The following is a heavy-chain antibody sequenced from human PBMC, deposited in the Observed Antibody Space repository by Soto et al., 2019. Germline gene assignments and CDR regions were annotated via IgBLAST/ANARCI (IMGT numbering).Heavy chain of an antibody. CDR1: GGTFSSYT. D-gene: IGHD6-13*01. V-gene: IGHV1-69*02. CDR3: ARGGEQQHYYYGMDV. CDR2: IIPILGIA. J-gene: IGHJ6*02. Sequence: SVKVSCKASGGTFSSYTISWVRQAPGQGLEWMGRIIPILGIANYAQKFQGRVTITADKSTSTAYMELSSLRSEDTAVYYCARGGEQQHYYYGMDVWGQGTTVTVSS.